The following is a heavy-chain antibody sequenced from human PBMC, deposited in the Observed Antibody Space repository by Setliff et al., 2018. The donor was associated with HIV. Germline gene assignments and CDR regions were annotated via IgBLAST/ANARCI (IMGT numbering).Heavy chain of an antibody. CDR3: ARARFWSGYYTGDNYYYMDV. J-gene: IGHJ6*03. Sequence: SETLSLTCTVSGSSISSHYWSWIRQPPGKGREWIGYIYFSGTTYYNPSLKSRVTISVDTSKNQFSLKLSSVTAADTAVYYCARARFWSGYYTGDNYYYMDVWGKGTTVTVSS. V-gene: IGHV4-59*11. D-gene: IGHD3-3*01. CDR1: GSSISSHY. CDR2: IYFSGTT.